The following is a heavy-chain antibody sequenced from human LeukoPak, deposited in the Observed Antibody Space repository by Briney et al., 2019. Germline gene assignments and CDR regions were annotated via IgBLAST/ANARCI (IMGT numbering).Heavy chain of an antibody. V-gene: IGHV3-30*02. D-gene: IGHD3-9*01. Sequence: GGSLRLSCGASGFTFSSHGMHWVRQAPGRGLEWVAFIRNDGSDKYYADSVKGRFTISRDNSKNTLSVQMNSLRVQDTAVYYCVRDADWSFDYWGQGTLLTVSS. J-gene: IGHJ4*02. CDR1: GFTFSSHG. CDR3: VRDADWSFDY. CDR2: IRNDGSDK.